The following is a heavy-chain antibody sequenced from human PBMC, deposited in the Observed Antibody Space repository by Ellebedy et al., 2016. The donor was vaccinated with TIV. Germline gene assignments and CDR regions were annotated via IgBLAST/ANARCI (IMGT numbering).Heavy chain of an antibody. CDR2: IKQDGSDK. V-gene: IGHV3-7*03. CDR3: VRGAGYIFDY. Sequence: GESLKISXAASGFSFNSRWMNWVRQAPGKGLEWVATIKQDGSDKHYMDSVKGRFTISRDNAKNSLYLQMDSLRAEDTAVYYCVRGAGYIFDYWGQGTLVTVSS. J-gene: IGHJ4*02. D-gene: IGHD2-2*02. CDR1: GFSFNSRW.